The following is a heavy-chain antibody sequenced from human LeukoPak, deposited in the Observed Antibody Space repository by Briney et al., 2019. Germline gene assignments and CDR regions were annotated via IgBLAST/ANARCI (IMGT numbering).Heavy chain of an antibody. CDR3: AKASTYYYGSGSQDY. CDR2: ISGSGGST. J-gene: IGHJ4*02. D-gene: IGHD3-10*01. V-gene: IGHV3-23*01. Sequence: GGSLRLSCAASGFTFSSYAMSWVRQAPGKGLEWVSAISGSGGSTYYADSVKGRFTISRDNSKNTLYLQMNSLRAEDTAVYYCAKASTYYYGSGSQDYWGQGTLVIVSS. CDR1: GFTFSSYA.